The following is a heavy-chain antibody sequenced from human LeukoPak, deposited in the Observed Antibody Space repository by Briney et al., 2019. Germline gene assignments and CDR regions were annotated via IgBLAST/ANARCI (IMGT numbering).Heavy chain of an antibody. J-gene: IGHJ4*02. CDR2: IHPSDSAT. CDR1: GYTFTSYW. Sequence: GESLKISRKASGYTFTSYWIGWVRQMPGKGLEWMGVIHPSDSATRYSPSFQGQVTISADKAITTAYLQWSSLKASDTAMYYCAAGSYSYYFDYWGQGTLVTVSS. D-gene: IGHD3-10*01. V-gene: IGHV5-51*01. CDR3: AAGSYSYYFDY.